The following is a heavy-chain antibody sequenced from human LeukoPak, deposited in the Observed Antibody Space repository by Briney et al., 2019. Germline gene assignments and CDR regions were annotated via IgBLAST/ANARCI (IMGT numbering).Heavy chain of an antibody. Sequence: ASVKVSCKASGYTFTIYGISWVRQAPGQGLEWMGWISAYNGNTNYAQKFQGRVTMTTDTSTSTAYMELRSLRSDDTAVSYCARDHSIITPYSGSYPPPHWFDPWGQGTLVTVSS. CDR3: ARDHSIITPYSGSYPPPHWFDP. CDR1: GYTFTIYG. J-gene: IGHJ5*02. V-gene: IGHV1-18*01. CDR2: ISAYNGNT. D-gene: IGHD1-26*01.